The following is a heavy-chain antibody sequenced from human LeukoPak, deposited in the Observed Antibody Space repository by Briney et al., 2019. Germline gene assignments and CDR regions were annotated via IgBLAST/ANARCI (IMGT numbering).Heavy chain of an antibody. V-gene: IGHV1-69*04. Sequence: SVKVSCKASGGTFSSYAISWVRQAPGQGLEWRGRIIPILGIANYAQKLQGRVTITADKCTSTAYMELSSLRSEDTAVYYCASWSGDNWNYADYWGQGTLVTVSS. CDR1: GGTFSSYA. CDR3: ASWSGDNWNYADY. D-gene: IGHD1-20*01. J-gene: IGHJ4*02. CDR2: IIPILGIA.